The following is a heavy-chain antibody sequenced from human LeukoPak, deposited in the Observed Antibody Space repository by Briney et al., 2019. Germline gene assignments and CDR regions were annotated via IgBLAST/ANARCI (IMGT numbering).Heavy chain of an antibody. J-gene: IGHJ4*02. CDR3: ATGIRERGFDS. D-gene: IGHD1-1*01. CDR2: ISPSGSAI. V-gene: IGHV3-21*01. Sequence: GGSLRLSCADSESILSTYAVNWVRQAPGRGLEWVSSISPSGSAIFYAGSVKGQFTISRDNAKNSLYLQMNSLRAEDTALYFCATGIRERGFDSWGQGTLVTVSS. CDR1: ESILSTYA.